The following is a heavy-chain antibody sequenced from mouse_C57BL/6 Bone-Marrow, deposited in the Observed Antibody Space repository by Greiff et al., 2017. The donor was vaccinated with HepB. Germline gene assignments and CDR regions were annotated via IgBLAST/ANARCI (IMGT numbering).Heavy chain of an antibody. V-gene: IGHV1-81*01. CDR3: ARPFITTVVAPFAY. D-gene: IGHD1-1*01. J-gene: IGHJ3*01. Sequence: QVQLQQSGAELARPGASVKLSCKASGYTFTSYGISWVKQRTGQGLEWIGEIYPRSGNTYYNEKFKGKATLTADKSSSTAYMELRSLTSEDSAVYFCARPFITTVVAPFAYWGQGTLVTVSA. CDR2: IYPRSGNT. CDR1: GYTFTSYG.